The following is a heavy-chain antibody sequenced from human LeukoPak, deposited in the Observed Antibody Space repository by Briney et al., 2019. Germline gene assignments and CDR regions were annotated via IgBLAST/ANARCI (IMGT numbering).Heavy chain of an antibody. J-gene: IGHJ4*02. D-gene: IGHD3-16*01. V-gene: IGHV3-74*01. Sequence: GGSLRLSCAASGFTFSRHWMHWVRQAPGKGLVWISRINSDGSRTTYADSGEGRFTISRDNSKNTLYLQMNSLRAEDTAVYYCAGDTPPGGDYYFDYWGQGTLVIVSS. CDR2: INSDGSRT. CDR1: GFTFSRHW. CDR3: AGDTPPGGDYYFDY.